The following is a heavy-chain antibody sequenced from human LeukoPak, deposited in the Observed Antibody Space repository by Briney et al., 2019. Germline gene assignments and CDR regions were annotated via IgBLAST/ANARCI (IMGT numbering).Heavy chain of an antibody. CDR2: ICCSGGST. CDR3: AKFTYDDYVWSKPRSLDDY. J-gene: IGHJ4*02. CDR1: GFTFSSYA. D-gene: IGHD3-16*01. V-gene: IGHV3-23*01. Sequence: GGSLRLSRAASGFTFSSYAMSWVPQGPGKGLEGGTGICCSGGSTFCAESVKGRFTISRENSKNTLYLQMNSLRAEDTAVYYCAKFTYDDYVWSKPRSLDDYWGQGTLVTVSS.